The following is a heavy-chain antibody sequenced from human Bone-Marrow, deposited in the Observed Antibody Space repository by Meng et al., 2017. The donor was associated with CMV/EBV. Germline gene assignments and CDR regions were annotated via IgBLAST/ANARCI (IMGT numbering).Heavy chain of an antibody. V-gene: IGHV3-23*01. D-gene: IGHD3-22*01. CDR1: GFTFRSYA. CDR3: AKDRVRDYDSD. CDR2: IGGGGVST. Sequence: SFAASGFTFRSYAMNWVRQAPGKGLAWVSTIGGGGVSTYYADSVKGRFTISRDNSKNTLYLQMNSLRAEDTAVYYCAKDRVRDYDSDWGQGTLVTVSS. J-gene: IGHJ4*02.